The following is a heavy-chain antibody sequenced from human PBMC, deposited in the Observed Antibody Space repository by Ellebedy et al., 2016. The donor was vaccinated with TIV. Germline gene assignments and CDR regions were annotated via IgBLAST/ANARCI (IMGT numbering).Heavy chain of an antibody. Sequence: GESLKISCAASGFTFSSYAMSWVRQAPGKGLEWVSVISGSGGNTYYADSVKGRFTISRDNSKNTLYLQMNSLRAEDTAVYYCGKDGYGKYDYWGQGTLVTVSS. CDR1: GFTFSSYA. CDR3: GKDGYGKYDY. D-gene: IGHD5-12*01. CDR2: ISGSGGNT. J-gene: IGHJ4*02. V-gene: IGHV3-23*01.